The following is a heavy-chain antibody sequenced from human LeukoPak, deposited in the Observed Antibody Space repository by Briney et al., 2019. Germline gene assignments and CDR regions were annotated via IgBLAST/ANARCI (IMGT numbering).Heavy chain of an antibody. V-gene: IGHV4-34*01. CDR1: DGSFSGYY. CDR2: INQSGGT. CDR3: ARTYSNNWYGRPPRY. J-gene: IGHJ4*02. D-gene: IGHD6-13*01. Sequence: ETLSLTCAVSDGSFSGYYWTWIRQPPGKGVEWIGEINQSGGTNYNPSLKSRVSMSVDTSKNQFSLKLSSVTAADTAVYYCARTYSNNWYGRPPRYWGQGTLVTVSS.